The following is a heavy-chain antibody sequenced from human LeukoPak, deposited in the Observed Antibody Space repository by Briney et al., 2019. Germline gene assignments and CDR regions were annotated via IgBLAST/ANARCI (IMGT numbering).Heavy chain of an antibody. D-gene: IGHD4-17*01. CDR1: GFTFSIYA. J-gene: IGHJ3*02. Sequence: PGGSLRLSCVASGFTFSIYARIWVRQAPGKGLEWLSGIRGSGGRPYYADSVKGRITMSRDNSKNTLYLQMNSLRAEDTAVYYCAKDYGDYQGAFDIWGQGTLVSVSS. V-gene: IGHV3-23*01. CDR3: AKDYGDYQGAFDI. CDR2: IRGSGGRP.